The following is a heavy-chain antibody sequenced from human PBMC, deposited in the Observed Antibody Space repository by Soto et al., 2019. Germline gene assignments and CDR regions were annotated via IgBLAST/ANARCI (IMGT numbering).Heavy chain of an antibody. CDR2: IRGDGGSI. V-gene: IGHV3-23*01. Sequence: EVQLLESGGGLVQPGGSLRLSCAASGFTFSRHAMSWVRQAPGKGLEWVSTIRGDGGSIYYADSVKGRFTISRDNSKNTLYLQMTSLRAEDTAVYYCAKAYNDILTGYDYWGQGTLVTVSS. D-gene: IGHD3-9*01. CDR3: AKAYNDILTGYDY. J-gene: IGHJ4*02. CDR1: GFTFSRHA.